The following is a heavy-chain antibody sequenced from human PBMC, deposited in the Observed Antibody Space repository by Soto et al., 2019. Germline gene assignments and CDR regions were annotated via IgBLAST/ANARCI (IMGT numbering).Heavy chain of an antibody. J-gene: IGHJ5*02. CDR1: GGTFSSYA. CDR2: IIPIFGTA. V-gene: IGHV1-69*13. Sequence: SLKVSCKASGGTFSSYAISCVRQAPGQGLEWMGGIIPIFGTANYAQKFQGRVTITADESTSTAYMELSSLRSEDTAVYYCARDKYSSGPNWFDPWGQGTLVTVSS. D-gene: IGHD6-19*01. CDR3: ARDKYSSGPNWFDP.